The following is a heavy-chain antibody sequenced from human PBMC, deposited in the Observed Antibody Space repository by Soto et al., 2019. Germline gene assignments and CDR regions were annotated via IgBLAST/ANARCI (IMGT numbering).Heavy chain of an antibody. J-gene: IGHJ5*02. CDR2: ITPMFGAP. CDR1: GGPFSSYA. Sequence: QVQLVQSGAEVKKPGSSVKVSCTASGGPFSSYAINWVRQAPGQGLEWMGVITPMFGAPHYAQNFKGSITITADKSTNTAYMELSSLTSGEPAVYFCARVFTGCWLDPWGQGTLVTVSS. CDR3: ARVFTGCWLDP. D-gene: IGHD3-10*02. V-gene: IGHV1-69*06.